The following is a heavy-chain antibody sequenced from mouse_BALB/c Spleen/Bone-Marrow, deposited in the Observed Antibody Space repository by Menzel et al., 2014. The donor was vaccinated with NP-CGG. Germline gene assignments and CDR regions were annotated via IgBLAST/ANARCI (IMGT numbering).Heavy chain of an antibody. CDR2: IHPNSGNT. J-gene: IGHJ2*01. Sequence: QVQLQQSGSVLVRPGASVKLSCKASGYTFTSSWMHWAKRRPGQGLEWIGEIHPNSGNTNYNEKFKGKATLTVDTSSSTAYVDLSSLTSGDSAVYYCARELGRGYYFDYWGQGTTLTVSS. D-gene: IGHD4-1*01. CDR3: ARELGRGYYFDY. V-gene: IGHV1S130*01. CDR1: GYTFTSSW.